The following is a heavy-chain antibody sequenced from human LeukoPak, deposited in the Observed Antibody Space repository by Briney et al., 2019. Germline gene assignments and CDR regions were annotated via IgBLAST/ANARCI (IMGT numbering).Heavy chain of an antibody. CDR2: IRYDGSNK. D-gene: IGHD5-18*01. Sequence: GGSLRLSCAASGFTFSSYGMHWVRQAPGKGLEWVAFIRYDGSNKYYADSVKGRFTISRDNSKNTLYLQMNSLRAEDTAVYYCARVAYEKLWTFDYWGQGTLVTVSS. V-gene: IGHV3-30*02. CDR1: GFTFSSYG. CDR3: ARVAYEKLWTFDY. J-gene: IGHJ4*02.